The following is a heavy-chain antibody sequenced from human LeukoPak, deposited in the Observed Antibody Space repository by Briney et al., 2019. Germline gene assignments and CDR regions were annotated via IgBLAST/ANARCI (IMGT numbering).Heavy chain of an antibody. Sequence: PSETLSLTCTVSGYSISSGYYWGWIRQPPGKGLEWIGSIYHSGSTYYNPSLKSRVTISVDTSKNQFSLKLSSVTAADTAVYYCARDLLYSGYDWIDYWGQGTLVTVSS. J-gene: IGHJ4*02. CDR3: ARDLLYSGYDWIDY. D-gene: IGHD5-12*01. CDR2: IYHSGST. CDR1: GYSISSGYY. V-gene: IGHV4-38-2*02.